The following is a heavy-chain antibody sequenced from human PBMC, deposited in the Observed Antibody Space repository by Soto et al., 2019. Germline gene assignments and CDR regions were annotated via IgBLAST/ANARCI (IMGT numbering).Heavy chain of an antibody. CDR2: ISPYTGNT. V-gene: IGHV1-18*01. Sequence: QVQLVQSGDEVKKPGVSVKVSCKASGYIFVNYGIAWVRQAPGQGLEWMGWISPYTGNTHSATKVQGRLTMTTDTSTSTADMDLGSLTSDDTAVYYCVMVDNYVTPTPQDVWGQGTTVTVSS. D-gene: IGHD3-16*01. J-gene: IGHJ6*02. CDR3: VMVDNYVTPTPQDV. CDR1: GYIFVNYG.